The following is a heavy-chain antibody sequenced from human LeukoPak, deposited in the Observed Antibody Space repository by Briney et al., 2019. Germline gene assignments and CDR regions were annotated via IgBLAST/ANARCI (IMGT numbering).Heavy chain of an antibody. CDR3: ARVRYGSGSYYFDY. V-gene: IGHV4-59*01. CDR1: GGSISSYS. CDR2: IYYSGST. Sequence: SETLSLACTVSGGSISSYSWTWIRQPPGKGLEWIGYIYYSGSTDYNPSLKSRVTMSVDTSKNQFSLKLSSVTAADTAVYYCARVRYGSGSYYFDYWGQGTLVTVSS. J-gene: IGHJ4*02. D-gene: IGHD3-10*01.